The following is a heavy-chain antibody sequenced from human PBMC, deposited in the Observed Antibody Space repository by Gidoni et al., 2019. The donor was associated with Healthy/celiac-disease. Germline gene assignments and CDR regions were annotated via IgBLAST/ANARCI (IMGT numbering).Heavy chain of an antibody. Sequence: EVQLVESGGGLVQPGGSLRLSCAASGFTFSSYAMSWVRQAPGKGLGWVLAISGSGGSTYYADSVKGRFTISRDKSKNTLYLQMNSLRAEDTAVYYCAKDIAQGTYYDILTGYSPYYFDYWGQGTLVTVSS. CDR2: ISGSGGST. J-gene: IGHJ4*02. CDR3: AKDIAQGTYYDILTGYSPYYFDY. D-gene: IGHD3-9*01. V-gene: IGHV3-23*04. CDR1: GFTFSSYA.